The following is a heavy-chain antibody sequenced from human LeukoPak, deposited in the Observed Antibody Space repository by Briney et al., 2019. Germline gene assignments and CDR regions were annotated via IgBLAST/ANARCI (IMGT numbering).Heavy chain of an antibody. CDR3: ARDAYYDSSGSYYYGMDV. CDR2: ISAYNGNT. J-gene: IGHJ6*02. V-gene: IGHV1-18*01. D-gene: IGHD3-22*01. CDR1: GYTFTSYG. Sequence: GASVKVSRKASGYTFTSYGISWVRQAPGRGLEWMGWISAYNGNTNYAQKLQGRVTMTTDTSTSTAYMELRSLRSDDTAVYYCARDAYYDSSGSYYYGMDVWGQGTTVTVSS.